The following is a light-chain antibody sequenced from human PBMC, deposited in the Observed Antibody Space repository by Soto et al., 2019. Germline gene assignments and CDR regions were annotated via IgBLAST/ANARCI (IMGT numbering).Light chain of an antibody. CDR3: QQRKNWPPIT. Sequence: EIELTQSPATLSLSPGETATLSCRASQNVDKFLAWYQQRSGQPPRLLIFDSSNRATGVPVRSSGSGSGTVFTLTIGSLEPEDSAVYYCQQRKNWPPITFGQGTRLEIK. CDR2: DSS. J-gene: IGKJ5*01. CDR1: QNVDKF. V-gene: IGKV3-11*01.